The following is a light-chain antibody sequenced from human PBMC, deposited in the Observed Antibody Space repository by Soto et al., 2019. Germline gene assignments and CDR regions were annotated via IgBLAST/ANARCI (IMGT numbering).Light chain of an antibody. CDR2: DAS. V-gene: IGKV3-11*01. CDR1: QSVSDN. J-gene: IGKJ3*01. Sequence: EVVLTQSPATLSLSPGERATLSCRASQSVSDNLAWYQQKPGQAPRLLIYDASNRATGIAARFSGNGSGTEFTLTLSILEPVAFAVYFCQHRTTFGPGTKVDIK. CDR3: QHRTT.